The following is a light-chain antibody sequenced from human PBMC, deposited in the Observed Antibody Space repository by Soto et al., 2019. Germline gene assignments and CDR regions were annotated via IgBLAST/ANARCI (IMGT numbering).Light chain of an antibody. Sequence: ELVMTQSPATLSASPGERATLSCRASQSVITNVAWYQQKPGQAPRLLIYGASTRDTGIPARFSGSGSGTEFTLTISSLQSEDFAVYYCQHYNHWPMYTFGQGTKVEIK. CDR2: GAS. V-gene: IGKV3-15*01. CDR1: QSVITN. J-gene: IGKJ2*01. CDR3: QHYNHWPMYT.